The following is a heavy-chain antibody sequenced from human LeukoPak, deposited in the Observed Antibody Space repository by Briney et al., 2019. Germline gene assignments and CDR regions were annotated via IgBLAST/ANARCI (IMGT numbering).Heavy chain of an antibody. CDR2: INPNSGGT. Sequence: ASVKVSCKASGYTFTSYGISWVRQAPGQGLEWMGWINPNSGGTNYAQKFQGRVTMTRDTSISTAYMELSRLRSDDTAVYYCARDRSYYGSGKKNYYYYMDVWGKGTTVIISS. CDR1: GYTFTSYG. CDR3: ARDRSYYGSGKKNYYYYMDV. V-gene: IGHV1-2*02. J-gene: IGHJ6*03. D-gene: IGHD3-10*01.